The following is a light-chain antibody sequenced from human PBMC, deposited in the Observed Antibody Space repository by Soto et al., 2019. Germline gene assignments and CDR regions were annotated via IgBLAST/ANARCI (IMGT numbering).Light chain of an antibody. Sequence: VLTQSPDILSLSPGERATLSCRASQYISTKLAWYQQKPGQAPRLLFSGAFNRATDTPDRFSGSGSGTDFTLIISGVEAEDFAMYYCQRYGVSPWTLGLGTRV. V-gene: IGKV3-20*01. CDR2: GAF. J-gene: IGKJ1*01. CDR3: QRYGVSPWT. CDR1: QYISTK.